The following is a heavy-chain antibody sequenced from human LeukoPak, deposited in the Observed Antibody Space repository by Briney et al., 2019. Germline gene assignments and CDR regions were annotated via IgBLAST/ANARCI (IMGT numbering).Heavy chain of an antibody. CDR2: ISSSSSHT. Sequence: GGSLRLSCAASGFTFSDFHMSWIRQAPGKGLEWISKISSSSSHTKYADSVKGRFTISRDDAKNSLYLQMNSLRAEDTAVYYCAVCGGDYLDAFDIWGQGTMVTVSS. CDR1: GFTFSDFH. CDR3: AVCGGDYLDAFDI. D-gene: IGHD2-21*01. J-gene: IGHJ3*02. V-gene: IGHV3-11*03.